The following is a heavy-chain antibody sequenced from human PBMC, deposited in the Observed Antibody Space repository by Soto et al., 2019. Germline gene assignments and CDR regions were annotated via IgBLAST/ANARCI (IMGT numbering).Heavy chain of an antibody. Sequence: GGSLRLSCAASGFTFSSYGMHWVRQAPGKGLEWVAVIYSGGSTFYADSVRGRFTISRDNSKNTVNLQMNSLRAEDTAVYYCARDPWAADYWGQGTLVTVSS. CDR1: GFTFSSYG. J-gene: IGHJ4*02. D-gene: IGHD3-16*01. CDR2: IYSGGST. V-gene: IGHV3-66*01. CDR3: ARDPWAADY.